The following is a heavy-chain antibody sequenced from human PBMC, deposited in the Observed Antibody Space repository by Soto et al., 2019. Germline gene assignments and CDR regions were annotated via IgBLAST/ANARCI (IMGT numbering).Heavy chain of an antibody. CDR1: GYTFTSYD. Sequence: QVQLVQSGADVKKPGASVKVSCKASGYTFTSYDSNWVRQATGQGLEWMGWMNHNSGNTGNAQKFQGRVTMTTNTSISTAYMELSSLRSEDPAVYYGAREKTSYGMDDWGQGTTVTVSS. CDR3: AREKTSYGMDD. V-gene: IGHV1-8*01. J-gene: IGHJ6*02. CDR2: MNHNSGNT.